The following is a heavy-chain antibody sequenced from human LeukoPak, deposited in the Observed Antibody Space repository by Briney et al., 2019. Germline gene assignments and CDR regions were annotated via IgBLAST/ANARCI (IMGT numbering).Heavy chain of an antibody. V-gene: IGHV3-74*01. CDR3: ARVTYYSDSSGYHYDTYYFDY. J-gene: IGHJ4*02. CDR2: VNSDGSST. D-gene: IGHD3-22*01. Sequence: GGSLRLSCAASGFTFSAYWMHWVRQAPGKGLVWVSRVNSDGSSTTYADSMKGRFAISRDNAKNTLYLRMNSLRAEDTAVYFCARVTYYSDSSGYHYDTYYFDYWGQGTLVTVSS. CDR1: GFTFSAYW.